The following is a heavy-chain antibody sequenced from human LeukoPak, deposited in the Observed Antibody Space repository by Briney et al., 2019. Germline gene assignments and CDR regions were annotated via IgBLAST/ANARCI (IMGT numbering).Heavy chain of an antibody. D-gene: IGHD4-17*01. V-gene: IGHV4-30-4*01. CDR2: IYYSGST. Sequence: SQTLSLTCTVSGGSISSGDYSWSWIRQPPGRGLEWIGYIYYSGSTYYNPSLKSRVTISVDTSKNQFSLKLSSVTAADTAVYYCARDSQADYGDYDYYYYGMDVWGQGTTVTVPS. CDR3: ARDSQADYGDYDYYYYGMDV. J-gene: IGHJ6*02. CDR1: GGSISSGDYS.